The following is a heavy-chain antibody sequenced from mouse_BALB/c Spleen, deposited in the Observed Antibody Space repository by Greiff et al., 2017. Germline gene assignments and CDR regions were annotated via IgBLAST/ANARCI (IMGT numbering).Heavy chain of an antibody. CDR3: ANLPTCAMDY. D-gene: IGHD1-1*01. CDR1: GFNIKDTY. Sequence: EVQLQESGAELVKPGASVKLSCTASGFNIKDTYMHWVKQRPEQGLEWIGRIDPANGNTKYDPKFQGKATITADTSSNTAYLQLSSLTSEDTAVYYCANLPTCAMDYWGQGTSVTVSS. V-gene: IGHV14-3*02. CDR2: IDPANGNT. J-gene: IGHJ4*01.